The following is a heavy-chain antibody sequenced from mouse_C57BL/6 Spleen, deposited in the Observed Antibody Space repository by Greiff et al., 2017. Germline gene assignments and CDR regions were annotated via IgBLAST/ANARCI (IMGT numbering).Heavy chain of an antibody. V-gene: IGHV1-72*01. D-gene: IGHD2-4*01. J-gene: IGHJ4*01. CDR3: ARWMITNLPYAMDY. Sequence: VKQRPGRGLEWIGRIDPNSGGTKYNEKFKSKATLTVDKPSSTAYMQLSSLTSEDSAVYYCARWMITNLPYAMDYWGQGTSVTVSS. CDR2: IDPNSGGT.